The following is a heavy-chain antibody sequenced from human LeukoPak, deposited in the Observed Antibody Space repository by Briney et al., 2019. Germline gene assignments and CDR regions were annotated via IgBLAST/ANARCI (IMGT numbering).Heavy chain of an antibody. D-gene: IGHD3/OR15-3a*01. Sequence: GGSLRLSCAAPGFSFSTLSMHWVRQAPGKGLEWVAVISYDGVNKYFADSVMGRFTISRDKSQNTLYLQMSSLRPEDTAVYYCAKDLGLSGPVFDYWGQGTLVTVSS. J-gene: IGHJ4*02. CDR1: GFSFSTLS. CDR3: AKDLGLSGPVFDY. V-gene: IGHV3-30*18. CDR2: ISYDGVNK.